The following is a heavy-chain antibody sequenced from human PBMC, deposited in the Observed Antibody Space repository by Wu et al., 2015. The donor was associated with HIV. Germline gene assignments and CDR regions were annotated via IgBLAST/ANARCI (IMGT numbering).Heavy chain of an antibody. D-gene: IGHD2-21*01. CDR2: IRPDSGAT. Sequence: QVQLVQSGAEVKKPGASVKVSCKASGYTFTSYYIHWVRQAPGQGLEWMGWIRPDSGATNYAERFEDRVTMTRDASISTAYMQLSGLRSDDTAVYFCARDLGDDFAVRGFYWYMDVWGRGTAITVSS. V-gene: IGHV1-2*02. CDR1: GYTFTSYY. J-gene: IGHJ6*03. CDR3: ARDLGDDFAVRGFYWYMDV.